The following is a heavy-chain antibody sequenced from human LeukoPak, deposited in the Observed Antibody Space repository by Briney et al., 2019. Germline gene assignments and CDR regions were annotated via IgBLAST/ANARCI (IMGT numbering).Heavy chain of an antibody. D-gene: IGHD6-13*01. CDR3: ARSSSSWLYFDY. CDR1: GGSLSSSSYY. J-gene: IGHJ4*02. Sequence: SETLSLTCTVSGGSLSSSSYYWGWIRQPPGKGLEWIGSIYYSGSTYYNPSLKSRVTISVDTSKTQFSLKLSSVTAADTAVYYCARSSSSWLYFDYWGQGTLVTVSS. V-gene: IGHV4-39*01. CDR2: IYYSGST.